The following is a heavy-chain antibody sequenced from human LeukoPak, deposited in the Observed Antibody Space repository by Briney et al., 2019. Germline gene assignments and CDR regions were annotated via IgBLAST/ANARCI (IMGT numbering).Heavy chain of an antibody. CDR1: GGSIRSYY. V-gene: IGHV4-4*07. CDR2: FYTSGST. CDR3: ARDDYYDSSGYRNAFDI. D-gene: IGHD3-22*01. J-gene: IGHJ3*02. Sequence: PSETLSLTCTVSGGSIRSYYWSWIRQPAGQGLEWIGRFYTSGSTNYNPSLKSRATMSVDTFKNQFSLKLSSVSAADTAVYFCARDDYYDSSGYRNAFDIWGQGTVVTVSS.